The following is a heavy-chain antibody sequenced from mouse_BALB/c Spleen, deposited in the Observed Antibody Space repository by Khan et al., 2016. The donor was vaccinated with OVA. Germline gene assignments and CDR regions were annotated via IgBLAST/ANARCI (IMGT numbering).Heavy chain of an antibody. CDR2: IWSGGST. J-gene: IGHJ3*01. D-gene: IGHD2-4*01. V-gene: IGHV2-2*02. Sequence: QIQLVQSGPGLVQPSQSLSITCTVSGFSLTTYGVHWVRQSPGKGLEWLGVIWSGGSTDYNAAFISRLSISKDSSKSQVFFKMNSLQVNDTAIYYCARNYDYDEGLAYWGLGTLVPVSA. CDR1: GFSLTTYG. CDR3: ARNYDYDEGLAY.